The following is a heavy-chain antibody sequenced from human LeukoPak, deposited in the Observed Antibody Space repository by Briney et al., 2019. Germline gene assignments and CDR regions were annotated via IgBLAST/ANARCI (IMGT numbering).Heavy chain of an antibody. CDR3: ARAHYDFWSGYFKGESGYYFDY. CDR2: ISSSSSYI. V-gene: IGHV3-21*01. D-gene: IGHD3-3*01. CDR1: GFTFSSYS. J-gene: IGHJ4*02. Sequence: GGSLRLSCAGSGFTFSSYSMNWVRQAPGKGLEWVSSISSSSSYIYYADSVKGRFTISRDNAKNSLYLQMNSLRAEDTAVYYCARAHYDFWSGYFKGESGYYFDYWGQGTLVTVSS.